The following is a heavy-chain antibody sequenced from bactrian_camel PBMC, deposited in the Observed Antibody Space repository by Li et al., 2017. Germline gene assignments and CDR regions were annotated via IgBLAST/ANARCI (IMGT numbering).Heavy chain of an antibody. CDR3: AASRLGSTINWRQERRWGY. D-gene: IGHD4*01. CDR2: IYTGGGTT. CDR1: GNTYSYNC. V-gene: IGHV3S40*01. J-gene: IGHJ4*01. Sequence: QLVESEGGSVHSGGSLRLACQASGNTYSYNCMGWVRQRPDSEREGIAAIYTGGGTTYYADAVKGRFTISKDGAENTVYLQMNGLKPEDTAMYYCAASRLGSTINWRQERRWGYWGQGTQVTVS.